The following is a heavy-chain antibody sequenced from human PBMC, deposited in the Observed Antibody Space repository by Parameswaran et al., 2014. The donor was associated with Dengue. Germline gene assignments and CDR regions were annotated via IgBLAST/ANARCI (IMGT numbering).Heavy chain of an antibody. J-gene: IGHJ6*02. CDR1: GFTFSSYG. V-gene: IGHV3-30*18. Sequence: GSLRLSCAASGFTFSSYGMHWVRQAPGKGLEWVAVISYDGSNKYYADSVKGRFTISRDNSKNTLYLQVNSLRAEDTAVYYCAKGGYDFWSGYLDTSYYYGMDVWGQGTTVTVSS. CDR3: AKGGYDFWSGYLDTSYYYGMDV. D-gene: IGHD3-3*01. CDR2: ISYDGSNK.